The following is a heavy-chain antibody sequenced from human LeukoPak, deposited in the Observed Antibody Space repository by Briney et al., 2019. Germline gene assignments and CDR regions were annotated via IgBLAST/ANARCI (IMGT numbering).Heavy chain of an antibody. J-gene: IGHJ4*02. D-gene: IGHD6-19*01. V-gene: IGHV3-64*01. Sequence: GGSLRLSCAASGFTFSSYDMHWVRQAPGKGLEYVSAISSNGGTTYYANSVKGRFTISRDNSKNTLYLQMNSLRPEDTAVYYCAKEGHSRGWYPTAVDTYFDYWGQGTLVTVSS. CDR1: GFTFSSYD. CDR2: ISSNGGTT. CDR3: AKEGHSRGWYPTAVDTYFDY.